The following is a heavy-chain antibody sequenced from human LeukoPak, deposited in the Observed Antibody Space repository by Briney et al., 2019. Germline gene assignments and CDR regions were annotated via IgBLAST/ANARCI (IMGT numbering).Heavy chain of an antibody. Sequence: GGSLRLSCAASGFTFSSYAMSWVRQAPGKGLEWLSAISGSGGSTYYADSVKGRLTISRDNSKNTLYLQMNSLRAQETAVYYCAKDVSGYVNSGVNYWAQGPLVTVSS. V-gene: IGHV3-23*01. J-gene: IGHJ4*02. CDR1: GFTFSSYA. CDR2: ISGSGGST. CDR3: AKDVSGYVNSGVNY. D-gene: IGHD3-22*01.